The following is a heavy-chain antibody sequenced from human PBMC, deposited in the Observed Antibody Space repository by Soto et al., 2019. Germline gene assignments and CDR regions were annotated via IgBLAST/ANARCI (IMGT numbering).Heavy chain of an antibody. J-gene: IGHJ3*02. Sequence: GGSLRLSCAASGFTFSSYAMSWVRQAPGKGLEWVSAISGSGGSTYYADSVKGRFTISRDNSKNTLYLQMNSLRAEDTAVYYCAKAKTWIQGPQPAFDIRAQRTMVTVSS. V-gene: IGHV3-23*01. D-gene: IGHD5-18*01. CDR2: ISGSGGST. CDR1: GFTFSSYA. CDR3: AKAKTWIQGPQPAFDI.